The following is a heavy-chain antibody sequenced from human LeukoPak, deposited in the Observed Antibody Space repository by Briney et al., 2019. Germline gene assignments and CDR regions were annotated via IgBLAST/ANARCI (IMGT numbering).Heavy chain of an antibody. V-gene: IGHV3-48*03. J-gene: IGHJ4*02. Sequence: GGFLRLSCAASGFTFSSYEMNWVRQAPGKGLEWVSYISSGGSTIYYADSVKGRFTISRDNAKNSLYLQMNSLRAEDTAVYYCARDRRYSYGLGGDYWGQGTLVTVSS. CDR3: ARDRRYSYGLGGDY. D-gene: IGHD5-18*01. CDR2: ISSGGSTI. CDR1: GFTFSSYE.